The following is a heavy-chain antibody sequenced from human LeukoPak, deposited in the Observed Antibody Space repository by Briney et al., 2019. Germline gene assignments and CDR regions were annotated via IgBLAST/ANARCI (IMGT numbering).Heavy chain of an antibody. CDR2: ISSSSSYI. Sequence: KSGGSLRLSCAASGFTFSSYSMNWVRQAPGKGLEWVSSISSSSSYIYYADSVKGRFTISRDNAKNSLYLQMNSLRAEDTAVYYCARDHGYSCSLSNWGQGTLVTVSS. CDR1: GFTFSSYS. D-gene: IGHD6-13*01. J-gene: IGHJ4*02. V-gene: IGHV3-21*04. CDR3: ARDHGYSCSLSN.